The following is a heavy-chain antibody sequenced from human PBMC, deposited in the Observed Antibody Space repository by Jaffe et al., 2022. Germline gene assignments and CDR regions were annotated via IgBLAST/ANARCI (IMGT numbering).Heavy chain of an antibody. CDR1: GFTFSSYA. V-gene: IGHV3-23*01. J-gene: IGHJ2*01. CDR3: AKDLGDDYGDYRDWYFDL. Sequence: EVQLLESGGGLVQPGGSLRLSCAASGFTFSSYAMSWVRQAPGKGLEWVSAISGSGGSTYYADSVKGRFTISRDNSKNTLYLQMNSLRAEDTAVYYCAKDLGDDYGDYRDWYFDLWGRGTLVTVSS. D-gene: IGHD4-17*01. CDR2: ISGSGGST.